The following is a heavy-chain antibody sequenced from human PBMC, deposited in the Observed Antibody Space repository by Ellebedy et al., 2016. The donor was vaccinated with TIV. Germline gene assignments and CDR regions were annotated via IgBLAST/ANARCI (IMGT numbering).Heavy chain of an antibody. CDR2: ISYDGSNK. CDR3: ARGEIGYCSGGSCPLGAFDI. J-gene: IGHJ3*02. V-gene: IGHV3-30*03. CDR1: GFTFSSYG. D-gene: IGHD2-15*01. Sequence: GGSLRLXCAASGFTFSSYGMHWVRQAPGKGLEWVAVISYDGSNKYYADSVKGRFTISRDNSKNTLYLQMNSLRAGDTAVYYCARGEIGYCSGGSCPLGAFDIWGQGTMVTVSS.